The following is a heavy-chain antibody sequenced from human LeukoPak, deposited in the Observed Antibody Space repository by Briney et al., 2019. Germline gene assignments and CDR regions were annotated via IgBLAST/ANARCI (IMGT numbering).Heavy chain of an antibody. Sequence: SVKVSCKASGGTFSSYAISWVRQAPGQGLEWMGGIIAIFGTANYAQKLQGRVTITTDESKSTAYMELSSLRSEDTAVYYCARDYYDSSGYYYFDYWGQGTLVTVSS. J-gene: IGHJ4*02. CDR2: IIAIFGTA. D-gene: IGHD3-22*01. CDR3: ARDYYDSSGYYYFDY. CDR1: GGTFSSYA. V-gene: IGHV1-69*05.